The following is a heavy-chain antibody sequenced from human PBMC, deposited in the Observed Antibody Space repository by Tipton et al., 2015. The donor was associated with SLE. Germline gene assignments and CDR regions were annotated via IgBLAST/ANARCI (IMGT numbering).Heavy chain of an antibody. Sequence: TLSLTCTVSGDSISSGYFYWSWIRQHPGKGLEWIGEINHSGSTNYNPSLKSRVTISVDTSKNQFSLKLSSVTAADTAVYYCARPDYYYYYMDVWGKGTTVTVSS. CDR1: GDSISSGYFY. J-gene: IGHJ6*03. CDR2: INHSGST. CDR3: ARPDYYYYYMDV. V-gene: IGHV4-39*07.